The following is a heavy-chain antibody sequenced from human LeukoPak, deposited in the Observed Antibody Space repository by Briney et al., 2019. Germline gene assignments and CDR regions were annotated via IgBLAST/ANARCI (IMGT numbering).Heavy chain of an antibody. CDR3: ARAREENYYDSSGRWFDR. V-gene: IGHV4-4*02. D-gene: IGHD3-22*01. CDR2: INHSGST. CDR1: GGSISSTNW. J-gene: IGHJ5*02. Sequence: PSETLSLTCAVSGGSISSTNWWSCVRQPPGKGLEWIGEINHSGSTNYNPSLKSRVTLSVDKSKNQFSLKLTSVTAADTAIYYCARAREENYYDSSGRWFDRWGQGTLVTVSS.